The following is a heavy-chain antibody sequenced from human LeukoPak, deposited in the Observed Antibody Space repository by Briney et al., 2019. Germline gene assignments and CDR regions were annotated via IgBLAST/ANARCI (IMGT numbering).Heavy chain of an antibody. CDR1: GGSISSGSYY. D-gene: IGHD2-15*01. CDR2: IYTSGST. V-gene: IGHV4-61*02. J-gene: IGHJ3*02. CDR3: ARVICSGDSCYPPSAVDI. Sequence: SQTLSLTCTVSGGSISSGSYYWSWIRQPAGKRLEWIGRIYTSGSTNYNPSLKSRVTISVDTSKNQFSLKLSSVTAADTAVYYCARVICSGDSCYPPSAVDIWGQGTMVTVSS.